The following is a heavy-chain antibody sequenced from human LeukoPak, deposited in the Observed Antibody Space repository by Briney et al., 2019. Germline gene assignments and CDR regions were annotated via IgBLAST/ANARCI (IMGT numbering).Heavy chain of an antibody. CDR1: GYIFTNYW. Sequence: GESLKISCKGSGYIFTNYWIGWVRQMPGKGLEWMGSIYPDDSDTRYNPSFEGQVTISADKSSSTAYLQWSSLKPADTVMYYSARGGNHDYYYYYMDVWGKGTTITVSS. CDR2: IYPDDSDT. V-gene: IGHV5-51*01. CDR3: ARGGNHDYYYYYMDV. D-gene: IGHD1-14*01. J-gene: IGHJ6*03.